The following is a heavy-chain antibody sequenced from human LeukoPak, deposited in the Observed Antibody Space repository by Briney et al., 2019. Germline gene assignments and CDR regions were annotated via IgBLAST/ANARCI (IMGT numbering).Heavy chain of an antibody. J-gene: IGHJ4*02. Sequence: GGSLRLSCAASGFTFSSYWMSWVRQAPGKGLEWVANIKQDGSEKYYVDSVKGRFTISRDNAKNSLYLQMNSLRAEDTAVYYCARERILGGSHVDYWGQGTLVTVSS. CDR3: ARERILGGSHVDY. V-gene: IGHV3-7*01. CDR1: GFTFSSYW. CDR2: IKQDGSEK. D-gene: IGHD1-26*01.